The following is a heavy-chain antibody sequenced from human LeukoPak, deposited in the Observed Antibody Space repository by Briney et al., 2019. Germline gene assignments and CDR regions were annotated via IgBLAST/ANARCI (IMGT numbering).Heavy chain of an antibody. V-gene: IGHV4-39*01. CDR3: ARHGVYSGGAFDY. D-gene: IGHD3-3*01. Sequence: PSETLSLTCTVSGGSIRSTSHYWAWIRQPPGKGLEGRGSIFYSGSTYYNPSLKSRVTMFVDMSKNQFSLKLNSVTAADTAVYSCARHGVYSGGAFDYWGQGTLVTVSS. CDR1: GGSIRSTSHY. CDR2: IFYSGST. J-gene: IGHJ4*02.